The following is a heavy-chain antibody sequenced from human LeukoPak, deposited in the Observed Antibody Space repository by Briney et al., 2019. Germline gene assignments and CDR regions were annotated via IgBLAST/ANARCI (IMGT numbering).Heavy chain of an antibody. J-gene: IGHJ5*02. CDR2: ISHSGST. D-gene: IGHD6-19*01. V-gene: IGHV4-38-2*02. Sequence: PSETLSLTCSVSGNSISSGYYWGWIRQPPGEGLKWIGSISHSGSTYYNPSLKSRVTISVDTSKNQFSLKLSSVTAADTAVYYCARGQARLSWFDPWGQGTLVTVSS. CDR1: GNSISSGYY. CDR3: ARGQARLSWFDP.